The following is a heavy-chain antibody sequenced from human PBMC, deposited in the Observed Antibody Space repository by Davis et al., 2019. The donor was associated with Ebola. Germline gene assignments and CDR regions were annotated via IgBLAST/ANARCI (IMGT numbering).Heavy chain of an antibody. D-gene: IGHD6-13*01. CDR3: ARVDAGTPHNWFDP. J-gene: IGHJ5*02. Sequence: SETLSLTCTVSGGSISSSSYFWGWIRQSPEKGLEWIGHIYYNGNTYYSPSLKSRVTISVDTTKNQFSLKLFSVTAADTATYYCARVDAGTPHNWFDPWGQGTLVTVSS. V-gene: IGHV4-39*01. CDR2: IYYNGNT. CDR1: GGSISSSSYF.